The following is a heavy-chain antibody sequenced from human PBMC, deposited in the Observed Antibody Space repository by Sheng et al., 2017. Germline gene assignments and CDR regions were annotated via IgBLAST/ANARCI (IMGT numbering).Heavy chain of an antibody. V-gene: IGHV4-34*01. CDR2: INHSGST. Sequence: QVQLQQWGAGLLKPSETLSLTCAVYGGSFSGYYWSWIRQPPGKGLEWIGEINHSGSTIHNPSLKSRVTISVDTSKNQFSLKLSSVTAADTAVYYCARGGGSGWQNDFDYWGQGTLVTVSS. J-gene: IGHJ4*02. D-gene: IGHD6-19*01. CDR3: ARGGGSGWQNDFDY. CDR1: GGSFSGYY.